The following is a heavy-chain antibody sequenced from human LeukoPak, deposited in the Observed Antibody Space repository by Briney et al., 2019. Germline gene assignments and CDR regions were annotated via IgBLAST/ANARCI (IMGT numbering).Heavy chain of an antibody. Sequence: SETLSLTCTVSGGSISNYYWNWIRQTPEKGLEWIGYISYAASTAYNPSLRSRVTISVDTSKNQFSLRLSSVTAADSAVYYCARANFNYYDTSAYNIWGQGTQVTVSS. CDR1: GGSISNYY. CDR2: ISYAAST. D-gene: IGHD3-22*01. J-gene: IGHJ4*02. V-gene: IGHV4-59*01. CDR3: ARANFNYYDTSAYNI.